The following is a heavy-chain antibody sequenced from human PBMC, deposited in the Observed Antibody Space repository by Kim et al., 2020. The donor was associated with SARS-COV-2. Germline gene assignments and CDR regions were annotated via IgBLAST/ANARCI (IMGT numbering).Heavy chain of an antibody. D-gene: IGHD3-10*01. CDR3: ARGVRGVEYNWFDP. CDR1: GYTFTSYA. J-gene: IGHJ5*02. Sequence: ASVKVSCKASGYTFTSYAMHWVRQAPGQRLEWMGWINAGNGNTKYSQKFQGRVTITRDTSASTAYMELSSLRSEDTAVYYCARGVRGVEYNWFDPWGQGTLVTVSS. V-gene: IGHV1-3*01. CDR2: INAGNGNT.